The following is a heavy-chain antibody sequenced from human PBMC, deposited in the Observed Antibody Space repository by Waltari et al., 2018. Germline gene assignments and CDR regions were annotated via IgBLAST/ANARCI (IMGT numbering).Heavy chain of an antibody. Sequence: EVQLVESGGGLIEPGGSLRLSCAASGFTVGNYMSWVRQAPGKGPECVAVIYSGGSTDHADSVEGRFTISRYNSTNTLYLRMTSLRAEDTAVYYCATSMAVAGKGRGWFDSWGQGTLVTVSS. V-gene: IGHV3-53*01. D-gene: IGHD6-19*01. J-gene: IGHJ5*01. CDR1: GFTVGNY. CDR2: IYSGGST. CDR3: ATSMAVAGKGRGWFDS.